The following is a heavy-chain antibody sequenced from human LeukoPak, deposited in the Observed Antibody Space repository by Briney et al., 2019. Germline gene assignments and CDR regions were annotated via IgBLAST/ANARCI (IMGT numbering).Heavy chain of an antibody. Sequence: RSGGSLRLSCAASGFIFSSYWMHWVRQAPGKGLVWVSRINTDGSSTSYADSVKGRFTISRDNAKNSLYLQMNRLRADDTAVYYCARDRGGIAAAGTITDYWGQGTLVTVSS. CDR2: INTDGSST. D-gene: IGHD6-13*01. J-gene: IGHJ4*02. CDR3: ARDRGGIAAAGTITDY. CDR1: GFIFSSYW. V-gene: IGHV3-74*01.